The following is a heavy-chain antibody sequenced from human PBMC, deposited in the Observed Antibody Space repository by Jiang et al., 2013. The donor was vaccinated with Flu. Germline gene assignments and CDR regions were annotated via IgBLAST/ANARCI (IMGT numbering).Heavy chain of an antibody. CDR1: GIAFSTYA. V-gene: IGHV3-23*04. CDR2: INNDGTTT. CDR3: TIGWYFDY. Sequence: VQLVESGGGLVQPGGSLRLSCAASGIAFSTYALSWVRQAPGKGLEWVSTINNDGTTTHYADSVKGRFTISRDNSKNTFYLQMNSLRAEDTALYYCTIGWYFDYWGQGTLVTVSS. D-gene: IGHD5-24*01. J-gene: IGHJ4*02.